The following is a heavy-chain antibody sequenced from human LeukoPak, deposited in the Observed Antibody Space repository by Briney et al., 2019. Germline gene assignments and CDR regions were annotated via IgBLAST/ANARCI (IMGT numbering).Heavy chain of an antibody. D-gene: IGHD6-6*01. CDR2: IIPIFGTA. V-gene: IGHV1-69*13. J-gene: IGHJ6*03. CDR1: GYTFTGHY. CDR3: AAVAARSDYYYYYYMDV. Sequence: GASVKVSCKASGYTFTGHYMHWVRQAPGQGLEWMGGIIPIFGTANYAQKFQGRVTITADESTSTAYMELSSLRSEDTAVYYCAAVAARSDYYYYYYMDVWGKGTTVTVSS.